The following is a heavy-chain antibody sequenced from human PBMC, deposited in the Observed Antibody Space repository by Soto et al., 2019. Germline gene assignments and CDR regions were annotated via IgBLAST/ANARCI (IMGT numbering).Heavy chain of an antibody. Sequence: QVQLVESGGGVVQPGRSLRLSCAASGFTFSDYGMHWVRQAPGKGLEWVAVISYDGSNKYYADSVKGRFTISRDDSKNTLYLQMNSLRAEDTAVYYCAKSGGSYYMYDAFEIWGQGTMVTVSS. D-gene: IGHD1-26*01. J-gene: IGHJ3*02. CDR3: AKSGGSYYMYDAFEI. V-gene: IGHV3-30*18. CDR1: GFTFSDYG. CDR2: ISYDGSNK.